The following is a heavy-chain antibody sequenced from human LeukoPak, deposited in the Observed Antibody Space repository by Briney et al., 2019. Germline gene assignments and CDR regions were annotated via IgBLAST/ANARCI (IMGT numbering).Heavy chain of an antibody. CDR2: ISSSSSTI. D-gene: IGHD3-22*01. CDR3: ARDLRYDSSGYPDY. V-gene: IGHV3-48*02. J-gene: IGHJ4*02. CDR1: GFTFSSYS. Sequence: PGGSLRLSCAASGFTFSSYSMNWVRQAPGKGLEWVSYISSSSSTIYYADSAKGRFTISRDNAKNSLYLQMNSLRDEDTAVYYCARDLRYDSSGYPDYWGQGTLVTVSS.